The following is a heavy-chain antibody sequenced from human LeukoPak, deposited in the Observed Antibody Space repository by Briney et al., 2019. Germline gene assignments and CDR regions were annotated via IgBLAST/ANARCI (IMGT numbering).Heavy chain of an antibody. J-gene: IGHJ4*02. CDR2: ITPNTGDT. D-gene: IGHD6-13*01. CDR3: TRSAAISSSWSLFDY. CDR1: GYTFTAFY. Sequence: ASVTVSFKPSGYTFTAFYIHWVRQAPGQGLEWMGCITPNTGDTKFAQKFEGGVTLTRDTSTSTAYMELNGLTSADTAVYYCTRSAAISSSWSLFDYWGQGTLVTVSP. V-gene: IGHV1-2*02.